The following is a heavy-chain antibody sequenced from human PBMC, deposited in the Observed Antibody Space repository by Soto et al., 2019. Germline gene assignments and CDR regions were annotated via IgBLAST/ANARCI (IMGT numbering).Heavy chain of an antibody. CDR2: IIPIFGTA. J-gene: IGHJ6*02. CDR3: ARSALITIFGVVIIRENMDV. D-gene: IGHD3-3*01. Sequence: SCVKVSCKASGGTFSSYAISWVRQAPGQGLEWMGGIIPIFGTANYAQKFQGRVTITADESTSTAYMELSSLRSEDTTVYYCARSALITIFGVVIIRENMDVWGQGTTVTVSS. CDR1: GGTFSSYA. V-gene: IGHV1-69*01.